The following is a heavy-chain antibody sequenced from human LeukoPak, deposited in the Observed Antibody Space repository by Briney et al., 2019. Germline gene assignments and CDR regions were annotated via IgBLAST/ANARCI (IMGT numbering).Heavy chain of an antibody. CDR1: GFTFSNYG. CDR2: ISYDGSTK. Sequence: PGRSLRLSCAASGFTFSNYGMHWVRQAPGKGLGWVAAISYDGSTKYYADSVKGRFTSSRDNSKNTLYLQMNSLRPEDTAVYYCAKDSSVWVVGAISFFDYWGQGTLVTVSS. V-gene: IGHV3-30*18. CDR3: AKDSSVWVVGAISFFDY. J-gene: IGHJ4*02. D-gene: IGHD1-26*01.